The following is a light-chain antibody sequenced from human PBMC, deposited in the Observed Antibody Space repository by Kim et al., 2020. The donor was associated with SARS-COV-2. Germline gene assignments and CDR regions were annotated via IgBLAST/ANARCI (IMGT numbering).Light chain of an antibody. V-gene: IGLV3-10*01. J-gene: IGLJ3*02. Sequence: SYELTQPPSVSVSPGQTARITCSGDALPKKFAYWYQQKSGQTPVQVIYEDNKRPSTIPERFSGSSSGTMATLIISGAQVEDEADYYCYSTDSSGYQGVFGGGTQLTVL. CDR3: YSTDSSGYQGV. CDR1: ALPKKF. CDR2: EDN.